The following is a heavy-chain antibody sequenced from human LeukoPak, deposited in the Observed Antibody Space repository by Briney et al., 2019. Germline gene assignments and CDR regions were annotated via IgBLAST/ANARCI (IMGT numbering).Heavy chain of an antibody. CDR2: ISYDGSNK. V-gene: IGHV3-30*18. D-gene: IGHD3-22*01. Sequence: GRSLRLSCAASGFTFSSYGMHWVRQAPGKGLEWVAVISYDGSNKYYADSVKGRFTISRDNSKNTLYLQMNSLRAEDTAVYYCAKGSGSGYPQVIDYWGQGTLVTVSS. J-gene: IGHJ4*02. CDR3: AKGSGSGYPQVIDY. CDR1: GFTFSSYG.